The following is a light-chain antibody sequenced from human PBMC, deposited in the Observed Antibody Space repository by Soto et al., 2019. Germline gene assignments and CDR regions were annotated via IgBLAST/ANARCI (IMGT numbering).Light chain of an antibody. Sequence: QSVLTQPPSVSGAPGQRVTISCTGSSSSIGAGYDVHWYHQLPGAAPKLLVSGNNNRPSGVPDRFSASKSGTSSSLAITGLQTEAEAQYYCQSYDSRRPAYVFGTGTKVSDL. J-gene: IGLJ1*01. CDR3: QSYDSRRPAYV. CDR2: GNN. V-gene: IGLV1-40*01. CDR1: SSSIGAGYD.